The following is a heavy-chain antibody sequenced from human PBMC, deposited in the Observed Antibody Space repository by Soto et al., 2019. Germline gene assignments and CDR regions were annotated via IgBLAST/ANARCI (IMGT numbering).Heavy chain of an antibody. Sequence: CKASGGTFSTYAISWVRQAPGQGLEWMGGIIPIFGTANYAQKFQGRVTFTADESTSTAYMELSSLRSEDTAVYYCARGLVPTIYYYYYGMDVSGQGSTVTVSS. J-gene: IGHJ6*02. CDR3: ARGLVPTIYYYYYGMDV. D-gene: IGHD5-12*01. CDR1: GGTFSTYA. V-gene: IGHV1-69*01. CDR2: IIPIFGTA.